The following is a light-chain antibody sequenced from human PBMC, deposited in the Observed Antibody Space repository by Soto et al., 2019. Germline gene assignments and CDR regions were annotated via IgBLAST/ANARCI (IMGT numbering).Light chain of an antibody. CDR1: QSVSSSY. CDR2: GAS. V-gene: IGKV3-20*01. J-gene: IGKJ5*01. Sequence: EIVLTQSPGTLSLSPGERATLSCRASQSVSSSYLAWYQQKPGQAPRLLIYGASNRATGIPDRFSGSGSGTDFTFTISRLEPEDFAVYYCQQYGSSPITFGQGTQLEIK. CDR3: QQYGSSPIT.